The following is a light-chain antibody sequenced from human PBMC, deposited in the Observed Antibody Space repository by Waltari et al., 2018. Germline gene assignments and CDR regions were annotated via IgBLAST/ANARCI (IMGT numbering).Light chain of an antibody. CDR3: QQYYRTPYT. V-gene: IGKV4-1*01. J-gene: IGKJ2*01. Sequence: DIVLTQSPDSLAVSLGERATLTCQARHSVLNPSRNRNYLAWYQQKPGQPPKLLFYWASTRESGVPDRFSATGSGTDFTLTITTLQADDVAVYYCQQYYRTPYTFGQGTTLEVK. CDR2: WAS. CDR1: HSVLNPSRNRNY.